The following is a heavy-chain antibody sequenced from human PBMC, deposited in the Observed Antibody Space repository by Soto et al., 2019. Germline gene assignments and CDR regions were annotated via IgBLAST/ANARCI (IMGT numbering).Heavy chain of an antibody. CDR1: GGSISSNIDY. D-gene: IGHD7-27*01. CDR2: IYYSGNT. Sequence: SETLSLTCTVSGGSISSNIDYWGWIRQPPGKGLEWIGSIYYSGNTYYNPSLKSRVTISLDTSKNQFSLKLSSVSAADTAVYYCTRGPSGDKVDYWGQGTLVTVSS. CDR3: TRGPSGDKVDY. V-gene: IGHV4-39*07. J-gene: IGHJ4*02.